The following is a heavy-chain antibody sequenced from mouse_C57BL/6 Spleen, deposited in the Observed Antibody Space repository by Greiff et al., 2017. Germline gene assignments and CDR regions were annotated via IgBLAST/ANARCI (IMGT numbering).Heavy chain of an antibody. J-gene: IGHJ2*01. D-gene: IGHD1-1*01. Sequence: VQLQQSGAELVKPGASVKLSCTASGFNIKDYYMHWVKQRTEQGLEWIGRIDPEDGETKYAPKFQGKATITADTSSNTASLQLSSLTSEDTAVYYCARDPHYYGSSPYYFGYWGQGTTLTVSS. V-gene: IGHV14-2*01. CDR2: IDPEDGET. CDR3: ARDPHYYGSSPYYFGY. CDR1: GFNIKDYY.